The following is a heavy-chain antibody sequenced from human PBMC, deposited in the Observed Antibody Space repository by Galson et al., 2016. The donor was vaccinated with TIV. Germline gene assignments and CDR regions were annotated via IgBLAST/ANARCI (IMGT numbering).Heavy chain of an antibody. CDR1: GFIFSNAW. D-gene: IGHD2-15*01. CDR3: TTELGYCSGGYCYYFDY. V-gene: IGHV3-15*01. J-gene: IGHJ4*02. Sequence: SLRLSCAASGFIFSNAWMSWVRQAPGKGLEWVGRIKSNFDGGTTDYAAPVKRRFTISRHHSKNTLFLQMNRLKTEDTAVYYCTTELGYCSGGYCYYFDYWGQGTLVTVSS. CDR2: IKSNFDGGTT.